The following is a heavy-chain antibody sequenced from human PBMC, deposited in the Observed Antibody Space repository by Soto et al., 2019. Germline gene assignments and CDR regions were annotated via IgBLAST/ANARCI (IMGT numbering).Heavy chain of an antibody. CDR3: ASRSWFGELLYFDY. CDR1: GFTVSSNY. J-gene: IGHJ4*02. V-gene: IGHV3-53*01. CDR2: IYSGGST. D-gene: IGHD3-10*01. Sequence: GGSLRLSCAASGFTVSSNYMSWVRQAPGKGLEWVSVIYSGGSTYYADSVKGRFTISRDNYKNTLYLQMNSLRAEDTAVYFCASRSWFGELLYFDYWGQGTLVTVSS.